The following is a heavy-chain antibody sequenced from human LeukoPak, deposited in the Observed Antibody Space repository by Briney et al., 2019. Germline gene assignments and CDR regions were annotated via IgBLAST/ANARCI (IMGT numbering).Heavy chain of an antibody. D-gene: IGHD2-2*01. CDR2: IYYSGST. CDR3: ARGRVVVPAAIRYYGMDV. V-gene: IGHV4-31*03. Sequence: SQTLSLTCTVSGGSISSGGYYWSWIRQHPGKGLEWIGYIYYSGSTYYNPSLKSRVTISVDTSKNQFSLKLSSVTAADTAVYYCARGRVVVPAAIRYYGMDVWGQGTTVTVSS. CDR1: GGSISSGGYY. J-gene: IGHJ6*02.